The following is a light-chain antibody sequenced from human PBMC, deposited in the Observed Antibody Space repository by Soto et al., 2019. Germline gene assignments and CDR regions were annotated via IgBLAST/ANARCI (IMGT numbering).Light chain of an antibody. CDR1: QGISRY. CDR3: QQYQNSPRT. Sequence: EILLTQSPATLSLSPGERATLSCRASQGISRYLAWYQQKPGQAPRLLIYDTSKRATGIPDRFSGSGSGTDFTLTISRLEPEDFAVYYCQQYQNSPRTFGQGTKVDI. V-gene: IGKV3-11*01. J-gene: IGKJ1*01. CDR2: DTS.